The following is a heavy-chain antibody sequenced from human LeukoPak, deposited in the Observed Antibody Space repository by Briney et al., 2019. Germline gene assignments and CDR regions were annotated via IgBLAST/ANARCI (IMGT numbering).Heavy chain of an antibody. J-gene: IGHJ4*02. Sequence: PSETLSLTCTASGGSISGYYWNWIRQTPGKGLEWIGYMYYSGSSTYDPSLKSRVSISVDTSKNQFSLKLNSATAADTAIYYCARDSGDYGGNPYYFDYWGPGTLVTVSS. CDR2: MYYSGSS. CDR3: ARDSGDYGGNPYYFDY. V-gene: IGHV4-59*01. CDR1: GGSISGYY. D-gene: IGHD4-23*01.